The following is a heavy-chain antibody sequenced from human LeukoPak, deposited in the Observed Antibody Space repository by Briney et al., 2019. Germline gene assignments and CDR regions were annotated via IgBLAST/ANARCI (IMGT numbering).Heavy chain of an antibody. CDR3: ARGPPRGKYYYMDV. V-gene: IGHV3-13*01. J-gene: IGHJ6*03. CDR2: IGTASDT. D-gene: IGHD1-1*01. CDR1: GFAFSSFD. Sequence: GGSLRLSCAASGFAFSSFDMHWVRQPTGQGLEWVSTIGTASDTYYPDSVEGRFTLSRDNAKNSLYLQMNSLTAGDTAVYYCARGPPRGKYYYMDVWGKGTTVTVSS.